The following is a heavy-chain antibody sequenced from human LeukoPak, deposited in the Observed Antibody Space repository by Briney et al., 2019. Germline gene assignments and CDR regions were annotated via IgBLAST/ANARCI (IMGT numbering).Heavy chain of an antibody. CDR3: AIVDVGAVG. CDR2: IIPIFGTA. J-gene: IGHJ4*02. V-gene: IGHV1-69*06. Sequence: GASVKVSCKASGGTFSSYTISWVRQAPGQGLEWMGGIIPIFGTANYAQKFRGRVTITADKSTRTAYMELSSLRSEDTAVYYCAIVDVGAVGWGQGTLVTVSS. D-gene: IGHD1-26*01. CDR1: GGTFSSYT.